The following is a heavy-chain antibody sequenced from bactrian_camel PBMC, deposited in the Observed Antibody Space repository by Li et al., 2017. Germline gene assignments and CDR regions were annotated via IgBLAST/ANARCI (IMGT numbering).Heavy chain of an antibody. D-gene: IGHD6*01. Sequence: HVQLVESGGGSVQAGGSLRLSCGASGYTYSSYYYCMGWFRQAPGKEREGVACIDSDGSTSYADSVKGRFTISKDNAKNTLYLQMNSLKPEDTAMYYCARRIDLACVRQLSGTRLTMISGAGGPRS. CDR2: IDSDGST. CDR3: ARRIDLACVRQLSGTRLTMIS. V-gene: IGHV3S26*01. J-gene: IGHJ4*01. CDR1: GYTYSSYYYC.